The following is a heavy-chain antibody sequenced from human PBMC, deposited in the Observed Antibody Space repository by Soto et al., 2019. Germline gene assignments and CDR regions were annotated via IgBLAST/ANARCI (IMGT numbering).Heavy chain of an antibody. J-gene: IGHJ4*02. D-gene: IGHD3-10*01. CDR3: AQDIARGIEY. CDR2: ITGSYGRP. CDR1: GFMFSKYA. V-gene: IGHV3-23*01. Sequence: QPGGSLRLSCAASGFMFSKYAMSWVRQAPGKGLEWVSSITGSYGRPDYADSVRGRFTTYYTDSVRGRFSISRDNSKNTLFLQMSSLRAEDTAVYYCAQDIARGIEYWGQGTQVTVSS.